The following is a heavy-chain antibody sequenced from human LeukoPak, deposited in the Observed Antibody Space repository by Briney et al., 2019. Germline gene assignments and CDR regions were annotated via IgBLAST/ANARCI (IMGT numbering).Heavy chain of an antibody. V-gene: IGHV4-34*01. CDR3: AREVPGTQRTPDWFDP. CDR2: INHSGST. D-gene: IGHD6-19*01. J-gene: IGHJ5*02. Sequence: ASETLSLTCAVYGGSFSGYYWSWIRQPPGKGLEWIGEINHSGSTNYNPSLKSRVTISVDTSKNQFSLKLSSVTAADTAVYYCAREVPGTQRTPDWFDPWGQGTLVTVSS. CDR1: GGSFSGYY.